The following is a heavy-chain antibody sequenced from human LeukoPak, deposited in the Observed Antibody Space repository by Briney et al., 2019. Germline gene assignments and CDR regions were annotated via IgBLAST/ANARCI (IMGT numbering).Heavy chain of an antibody. CDR3: ARLGGYYDPPDY. CDR2: IHYTGTT. Sequence: PSETLSLTCTVSGGSIRSSTYYWAWIRQPPGKGLEWIGTIHYTGTTYYNPSLKSRLTISVDTSKNQFSLNLSSVTAADTTFYYCARLGGYYDPPDYWGQGTLVTVSS. J-gene: IGHJ4*02. D-gene: IGHD3-22*01. V-gene: IGHV4-39*01. CDR1: GGSIRSSTYY.